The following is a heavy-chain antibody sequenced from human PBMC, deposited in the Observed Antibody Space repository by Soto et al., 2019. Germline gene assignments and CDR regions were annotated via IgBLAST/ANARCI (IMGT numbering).Heavy chain of an antibody. CDR1: GGSFSGYY. CDR2: INHSGST. J-gene: IGHJ4*02. D-gene: IGHD2-2*01. Sequence: QVQLQQWGAGLLKPSETLSLTCAVYGGSFSGYYWSWIRQPPGKGLEWIGEINHSGSTNYNPSLKSRVTISVDTSKNQFSLKLSSVTAADTAVYYCARGPYCSSTSCHGHWDYWGQGTLVTVSS. V-gene: IGHV4-34*01. CDR3: ARGPYCSSTSCHGHWDY.